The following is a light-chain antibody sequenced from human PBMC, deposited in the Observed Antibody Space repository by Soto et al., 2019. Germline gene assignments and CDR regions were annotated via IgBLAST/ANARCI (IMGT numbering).Light chain of an antibody. CDR1: QIVSSSY. J-gene: IGKJ5*01. Sequence: EIVLTQSPGTLSLSPGERATLSCRASQIVSSSYLAWYQQKPGQPPRLLIYGASSRATGIPDRFSGSGSGTDFTLTISRLEPEDFAVFYCQHYDSLPITFGQGTRLETK. CDR2: GAS. V-gene: IGKV3-20*01. CDR3: QHYDSLPIT.